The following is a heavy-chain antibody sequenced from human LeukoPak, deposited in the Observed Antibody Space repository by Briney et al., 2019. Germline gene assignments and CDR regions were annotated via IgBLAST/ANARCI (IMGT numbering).Heavy chain of an antibody. CDR1: GYTFTSYD. V-gene: IGHV1-8*01. CDR3: ARGVVSGRLGYYYYGMDV. Sequence: ASVKVSCKASGYTFTSYDINWVRQATGQGLEWMGWMNPNSGNTGYAQKFQGRVTMTRNTSISTAYMELSSLRSEDTAVYYCARGVVSGRLGYYYYGMDVWGQGTTVTVSS. CDR2: MNPNSGNT. D-gene: IGHD1-26*01. J-gene: IGHJ6*02.